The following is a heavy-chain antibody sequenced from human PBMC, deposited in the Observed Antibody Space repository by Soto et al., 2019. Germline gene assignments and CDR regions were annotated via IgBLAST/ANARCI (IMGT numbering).Heavy chain of an antibody. D-gene: IGHD6-19*01. V-gene: IGHV4-31*03. CDR3: ARGYSSEYKDY. CDR1: GGSISSGGYY. Sequence: QVQLQESGPGLVKPSQTLSLTCTVSGGSISSGGYYWSWIRQHPGKGLGWIGYTYYSGSTYYNPSHRSRVTISVDTSKNQFSLKLSSVTAADTAVYYCARGYSSEYKDYWGQGTLVTVSS. J-gene: IGHJ4*02. CDR2: TYYSGST.